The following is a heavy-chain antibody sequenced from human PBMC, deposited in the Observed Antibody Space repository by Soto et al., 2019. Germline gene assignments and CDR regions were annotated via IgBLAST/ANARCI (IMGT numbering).Heavy chain of an antibody. CDR2: IKSKTDGGTT. Sequence: PVGSLRLSCAASGFTFSNAWMSWVRQAPGKGLEWVGRIKSKTDGGTTDYAAPVKGRFTISRDDSKNTLYLQMNSLKTEDTAVYYCTTDAGWDYYYGMDVWGQGTTVTVSS. CDR1: GFTFSNAW. V-gene: IGHV3-15*01. CDR3: TTDAGWDYYYGMDV. J-gene: IGHJ6*02.